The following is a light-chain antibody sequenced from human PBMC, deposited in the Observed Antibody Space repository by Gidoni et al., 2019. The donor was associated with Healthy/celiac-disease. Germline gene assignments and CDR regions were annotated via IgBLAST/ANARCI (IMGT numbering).Light chain of an antibody. V-gene: IGKV1-5*03. CDR1: QSISSW. J-gene: IGKJ1*01. CDR3: QQYNSYPWT. Sequence: DIQMPQSPSTLSASVGDRVTITCRASQSISSWLAWYQQKPGKAPKLLIYKASSLESGVPSRFSGSGSGTHFTLTISSLQPDDFATYYCQQYNSYPWTFGQGTKVEIK. CDR2: KAS.